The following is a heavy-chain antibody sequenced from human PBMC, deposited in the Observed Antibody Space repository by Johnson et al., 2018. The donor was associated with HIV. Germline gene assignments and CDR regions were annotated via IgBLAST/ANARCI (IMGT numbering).Heavy chain of an antibody. CDR2: ISGSGDST. Sequence: VQLVESGGGVVQPGRSLRLSCAASGFTFSSYAMHWVRQAPGKGLEWVSGISGSGDSTYYADSVKGRFTISRDNAKNSLYLQMNSLRAEDTAVYYCARETTVTTAAFDIWGQGTMVTVSS. V-gene: IGHV3-48*03. D-gene: IGHD4-17*01. CDR3: ARETTVTTAAFDI. CDR1: GFTFSSYA. J-gene: IGHJ3*02.